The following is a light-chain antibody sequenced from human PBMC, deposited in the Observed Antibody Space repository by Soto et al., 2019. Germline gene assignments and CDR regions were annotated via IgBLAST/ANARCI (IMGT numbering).Light chain of an antibody. J-gene: IGKJ1*01. CDR2: GTS. V-gene: IGKV3-11*01. Sequence: EIVLTQSPATLSLSPGERATLSCRASQSFSNSLAWYQQRPGQAPRLLIYGTSTRATGIPARFSGSGSGTDFTLTINSLEPEDFAVYYCQQCGNSWTFGQGTKVEIK. CDR3: QQCGNSWT. CDR1: QSFSNS.